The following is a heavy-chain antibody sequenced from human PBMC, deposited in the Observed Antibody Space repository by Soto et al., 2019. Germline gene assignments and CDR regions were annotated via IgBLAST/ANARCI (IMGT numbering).Heavy chain of an antibody. CDR1: GFTFSSYS. J-gene: IGHJ6*02. CDR2: ISSSSSTI. CDR3: ARVISSSWHMDV. D-gene: IGHD6-13*01. Sequence: PGGSLRLSCAASGFTFSSYSMNWVRQAPGKGLEWVSYISSSSSTIYYADSVKGRLTISRDNAKNSLYLQMNSLRDEDTAVYYCARVISSSWHMDVWGQGTTVTVSS. V-gene: IGHV3-48*02.